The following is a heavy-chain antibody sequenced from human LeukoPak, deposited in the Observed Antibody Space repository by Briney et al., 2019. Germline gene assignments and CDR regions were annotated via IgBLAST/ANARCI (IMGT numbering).Heavy chain of an antibody. V-gene: IGHV3-48*03. Sequence: WGSLRLSCAASGFTFSSYEMNWVRQARGKGLEWVSYISSSGSTIYYADSVKGRFTISRDNAKNSLYLQTNSLRAEDTAVYYCARVVGGTQWLRGEGWFDPWGQGTLVTVSS. CDR1: GFTFSSYE. J-gene: IGHJ5*02. CDR3: ARVVGGTQWLRGEGWFDP. D-gene: IGHD5-12*01. CDR2: ISSSGSTI.